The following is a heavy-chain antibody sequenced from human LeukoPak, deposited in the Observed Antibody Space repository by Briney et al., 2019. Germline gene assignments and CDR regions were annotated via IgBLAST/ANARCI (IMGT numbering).Heavy chain of an antibody. V-gene: IGHV4-31*03. D-gene: IGHD6-13*01. CDR1: GGSISSGGYY. CDR3: ARAGKQQLSHY. Sequence: SQTLSLTCTVSGGSISSGGYYWSWIRQHAGKGLEWIGYIYYSGSTYYNPSLKSRVTISVGTSKNQFSLKLSSVTAADTAVYYCARAGKQQLSHYWGQGTLVTVSS. CDR2: IYYSGST. J-gene: IGHJ4*02.